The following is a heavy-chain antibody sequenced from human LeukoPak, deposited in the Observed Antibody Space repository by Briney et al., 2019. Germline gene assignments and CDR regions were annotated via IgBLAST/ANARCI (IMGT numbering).Heavy chain of an antibody. Sequence: GGSLRLSCAASEFTFSTYSMNWVRQAPGKGLEWVSYISTSSSTIYYADSVKGRFTISRDNAKNSLYLQMNSLRAEDTAVYYCARDIVGVQRYYGMDVWGQGTTVTVSS. J-gene: IGHJ6*02. V-gene: IGHV3-48*01. CDR1: EFTFSTYS. CDR2: ISTSSSTI. D-gene: IGHD1-26*01. CDR3: ARDIVGVQRYYGMDV.